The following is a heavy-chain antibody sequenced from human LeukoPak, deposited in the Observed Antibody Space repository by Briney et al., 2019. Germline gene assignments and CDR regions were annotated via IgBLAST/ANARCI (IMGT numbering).Heavy chain of an antibody. V-gene: IGHV4-30-4*01. D-gene: IGHD2-2*01. J-gene: IGHJ5*02. CDR1: GGSIISGDYY. CDR3: ARELARYAGNWFDP. CDR2: IYCSGST. Sequence: SQTLSLTCTVSGGSIISGDYYWSWIRQPPGKCLEWLGYIYCSGSTYYNPSLKSRVTISVDTSKNQFSLKLSSVTAADTAVYYCARELARYAGNWFDPWGQRTLVTVSS.